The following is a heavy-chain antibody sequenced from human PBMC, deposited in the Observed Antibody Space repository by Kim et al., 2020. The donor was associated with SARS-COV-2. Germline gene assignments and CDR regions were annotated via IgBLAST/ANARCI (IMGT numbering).Heavy chain of an antibody. CDR2: FDPEDGET. V-gene: IGHV1-24*01. CDR3: ATGVAVAGTPSDYYYYYGTDV. D-gene: IGHD6-19*01. CDR1: GYTLTELS. Sequence: ASVKVSCKVSGYTLTELSMHWVRQAPGKGLEWMGGFDPEDGETIYAQKFQGRVTMTEDTSTDTAYMELSSLRSEDTAVYYCATGVAVAGTPSDYYYYYGTDVWGQGTTVTVSS. J-gene: IGHJ6*02.